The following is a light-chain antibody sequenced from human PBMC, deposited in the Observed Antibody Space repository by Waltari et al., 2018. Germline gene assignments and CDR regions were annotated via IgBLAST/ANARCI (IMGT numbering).Light chain of an antibody. Sequence: EIVMTQSPVTLSVSPGAGATLSCRASQGVDNDLAWYQQKPGQAPSLVIYGASTRATGVPGRFSGGGSGTEFTLTISSLQSEDFAVYYCQQYNTWPLSVGPGTTVDIK. V-gene: IGKV3-15*01. CDR1: QGVDND. CDR3: QQYNTWPLS. J-gene: IGKJ3*01. CDR2: GAS.